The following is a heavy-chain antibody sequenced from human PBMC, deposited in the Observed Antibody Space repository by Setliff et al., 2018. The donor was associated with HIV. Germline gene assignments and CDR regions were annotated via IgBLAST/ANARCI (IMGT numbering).Heavy chain of an antibody. CDR3: ATYHYYDSSAYFIDLYYFDY. CDR1: GGTLTNYV. Sequence: SVKVSCKTSGGTLTNYVITWVRQAPGQGLEWMGIIIPMYNIPTYAQKFQGRVTFTADESTSTAYMELSSLRSEDTAVYYCATYHYYDSSAYFIDLYYFDYWGQGTLVTSPQ. CDR2: IIPMYNIP. V-gene: IGHV1-69*13. J-gene: IGHJ4*02. D-gene: IGHD3-22*01.